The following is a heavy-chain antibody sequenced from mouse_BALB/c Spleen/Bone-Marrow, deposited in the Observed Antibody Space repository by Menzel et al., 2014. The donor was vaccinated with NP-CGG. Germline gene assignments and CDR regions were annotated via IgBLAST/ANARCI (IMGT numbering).Heavy chain of an antibody. V-gene: IGHV1-4*01. J-gene: IGHJ3*01. D-gene: IGHD3-1*01. CDR1: GYTFTSYT. CDR2: INPSSGYT. Sequence: VHLVESGAELARPGASVKMSCKASGYTFTSYTMHWVKQRPGQGLEWIGYINPSSGYTNYNQKFKDKATLTADKSSSTAYMQLSSLTSEDSAVYYCAREGLAWFAYWGQGTLVTVSA. CDR3: AREGLAWFAY.